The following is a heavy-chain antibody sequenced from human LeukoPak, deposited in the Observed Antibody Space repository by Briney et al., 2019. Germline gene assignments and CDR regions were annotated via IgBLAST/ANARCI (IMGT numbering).Heavy chain of an antibody. V-gene: IGHV4-4*09. CDR1: GGSISSHY. D-gene: IGHD3-10*01. CDR3: ARLRYYGSGSLDV. J-gene: IGHJ6*04. CDR2: IYTSGST. Sequence: SETLSLTCTVSGGSISSHYWSWIRQPPGKGLEWIGYIYTSGSTNYTPSLKSRVTISVDTSKNQFSLKLSSVTAADTAVYYCARLRYYGSGSLDVWGKGTTVTVSS.